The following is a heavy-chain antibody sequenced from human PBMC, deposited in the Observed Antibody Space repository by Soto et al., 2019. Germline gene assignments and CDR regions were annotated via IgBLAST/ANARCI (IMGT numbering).Heavy chain of an antibody. CDR2: TYYRSKWYN. Sequence: PSQTLSLTCAISGDSVSSNSAAWNWIRQSPSRGLEWLGRTYYRSKWYNDYAVSVKSRITINPDTSKNQFSLRLNSVTPEDTAVYYCAREKMATISSAGGYDSSGYYYDDAFGIWGRGTMGAVSS. J-gene: IGHJ3*02. D-gene: IGHD3-22*01. CDR3: AREKMATISSAGGYDSSGYYYDDAFGI. V-gene: IGHV6-1*01. CDR1: GDSVSSNSAA.